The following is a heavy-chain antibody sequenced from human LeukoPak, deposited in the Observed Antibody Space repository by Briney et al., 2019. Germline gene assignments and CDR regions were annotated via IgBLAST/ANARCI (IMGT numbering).Heavy chain of an antibody. CDR1: GFTFSGYA. CDR2: INAFGART. Sequence: GGSLRLSCEASGFTFSGYAMSWVRQAPGKGLEWVSSINAFGARTYYADSVKGRFTISRDNSKNTLYLQMNSLRAEDTALYYCAKVALGYCSGSSCYYFDYGGQGTLVTVSS. J-gene: IGHJ4*02. CDR3: AKVALGYCSGSSCYYFDY. V-gene: IGHV3-23*01. D-gene: IGHD2-15*01.